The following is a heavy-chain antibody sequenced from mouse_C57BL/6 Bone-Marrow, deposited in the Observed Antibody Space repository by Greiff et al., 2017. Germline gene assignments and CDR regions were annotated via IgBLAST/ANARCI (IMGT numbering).Heavy chain of an antibody. D-gene: IGHD4-1*01. Sequence: QVQLKQPGAELVKPGASVKLSCKASGYTFTSYWMHWVKQRPGRGLEWIGRIDPNGGGTKYNEKFKSKATLTVDKPSSTAYMQLSSLTSEDSAVYYCARVTGSPSYYAMDYWGQGTSVTVSS. CDR2: IDPNGGGT. CDR1: GYTFTSYW. CDR3: ARVTGSPSYYAMDY. V-gene: IGHV1-72*01. J-gene: IGHJ4*01.